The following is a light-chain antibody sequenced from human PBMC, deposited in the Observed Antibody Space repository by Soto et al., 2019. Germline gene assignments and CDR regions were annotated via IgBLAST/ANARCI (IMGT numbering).Light chain of an antibody. J-gene: IGLJ1*01. CDR2: EVS. CDR3: TSYTSRSTLV. Sequence: QSVLTQPSSWSGSRGQSITLSCTGTITDVGGYNYVSWYQQHPGKAPKLMIYEVSNRPSGVSNRFSGSKSGNTASLSISGLQAEDEADYYCTSYTSRSTLVFGTGTKVTVL. V-gene: IGLV2-14*01. CDR1: ITDVGGYNY.